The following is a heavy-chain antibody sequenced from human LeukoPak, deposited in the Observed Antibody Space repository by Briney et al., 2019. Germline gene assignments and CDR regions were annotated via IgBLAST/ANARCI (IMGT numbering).Heavy chain of an antibody. CDR3: ARESPGLLWFGELFIDI. Sequence: LETLSLTCAVYGGSFSGYYWSWIRQPPGKGLEWIGEINHSGSTNYNPSLKSRVTISVDTSRNQFSLKLSSVTAADTAVYYCARESPGLLWFGELFIDIWGQGTMVSVSS. CDR1: GGSFSGYY. J-gene: IGHJ3*02. D-gene: IGHD3-10*01. V-gene: IGHV4-34*01. CDR2: INHSGST.